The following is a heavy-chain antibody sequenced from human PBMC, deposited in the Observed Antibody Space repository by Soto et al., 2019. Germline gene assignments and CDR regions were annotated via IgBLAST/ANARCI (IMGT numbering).Heavy chain of an antibody. J-gene: IGHJ6*02. V-gene: IGHV1-8*01. CDR3: TIETTGTTSMAV. Sequence: QVQLVQSGAEVKKPGASVKVSCKASGYTFTSYDINWVRQATGQGLEWMGWMNPNSGNTGYAQKFQGRVTMTRNTSKSTAYMELSSLRVEATAVYYCTIETTGTTSMAVWGQGTTVTVSS. CDR2: MNPNSGNT. CDR1: GYTFTSYD. D-gene: IGHD1-1*01.